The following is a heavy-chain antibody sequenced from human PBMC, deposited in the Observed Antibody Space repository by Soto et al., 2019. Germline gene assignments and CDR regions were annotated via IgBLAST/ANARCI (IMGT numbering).Heavy chain of an antibody. Sequence: GGSLRLSCAASGFTFSDYYMSWIRQAPGKGLEWVSYISSSGETTYYGDSVKGRFTISRDNSKDTLYLQMNNLRAEDTAVYYCAKSQIGAAHYGDYWGQGTLVTVSS. J-gene: IGHJ4*02. CDR1: GFTFSDYY. V-gene: IGHV3-11*01. CDR3: AKSQIGAAHYGDY. CDR2: ISSSGETT. D-gene: IGHD3-16*01.